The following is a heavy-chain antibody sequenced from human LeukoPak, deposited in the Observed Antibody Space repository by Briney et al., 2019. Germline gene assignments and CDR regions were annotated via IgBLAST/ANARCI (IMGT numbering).Heavy chain of an antibody. CDR2: IYESGET. Sequence: SGTLSLTCAVSAGSISTLNWWSWVRQSPGKGLEWIGEIYESGETNYNPSLKSRVTISVDKTKDQFSLRLRSLSAADTGVYYCARDNSRGYYGMDVWGQGTTVTVSS. D-gene: IGHD2-21*01. CDR1: AGSISTLNW. J-gene: IGHJ6*02. CDR3: ARDNSRGYYGMDV. V-gene: IGHV4-4*02.